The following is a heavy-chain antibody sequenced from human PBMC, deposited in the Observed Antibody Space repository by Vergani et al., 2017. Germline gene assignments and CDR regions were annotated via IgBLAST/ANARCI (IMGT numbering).Heavy chain of an antibody. V-gene: IGHV1-18*01. CDR2: ISAYNGDT. CDR3: AGAGAGRQWLAAGGFDS. J-gene: IGHJ4*02. D-gene: IGHD6-19*01. CDR1: GYTFTNYG. Sequence: QVQLVQSGAEVKKPGASVKVSCKASGYTFTNYGISWVRQAPGQGLEWMGWISAYNGDTNYAQKLHGRVTMTTDASTSTAYMELRSLRSDDTAVYYCAGAGAGRQWLAAGGFDSWGQGTLVTVSS.